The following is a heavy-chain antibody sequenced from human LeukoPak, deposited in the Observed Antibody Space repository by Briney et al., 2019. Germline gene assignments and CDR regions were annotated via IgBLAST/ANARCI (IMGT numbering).Heavy chain of an antibody. V-gene: IGHV4-39*07. CDR3: ARGPHTFHIVVVTAAYFDL. J-gene: IGHJ2*01. CDR2: INYSGST. CDR1: GGSISSSTYC. D-gene: IGHD2-21*02. Sequence: SETLSLTRTVSGGSISSSTYCWGWIRQPPGKGLEWIGSINYSGSTYYNPSLKSRVTISVDTSKNQFSLKLSSVTAADTAVYYCARGPHTFHIVVVTAAYFDLWGRGTLVTVSS.